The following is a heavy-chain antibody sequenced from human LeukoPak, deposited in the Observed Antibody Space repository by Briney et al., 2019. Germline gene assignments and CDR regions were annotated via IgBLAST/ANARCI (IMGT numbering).Heavy chain of an antibody. V-gene: IGHV3-33*06. Sequence: GGSLRLSCAASGFTFSSYGMHWVRQAPGKGLEWVAVIWYDGSNKYYADSVKGRFTISRDNSKNTLYLQMNSLRAEDTAVYYCAKGQGVAGHFWSGPINWFDPWGQGTLVTVSS. J-gene: IGHJ5*02. CDR1: GFTFSSYG. D-gene: IGHD3-3*02. CDR2: IWYDGSNK. CDR3: AKGQGVAGHFWSGPINWFDP.